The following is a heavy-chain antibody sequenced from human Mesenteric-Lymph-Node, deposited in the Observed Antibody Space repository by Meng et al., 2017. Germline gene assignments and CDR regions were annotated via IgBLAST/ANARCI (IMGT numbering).Heavy chain of an antibody. CDR2: INHSGST. J-gene: IGHJ4*02. D-gene: IGHD4-17*01. CDR1: GGSFSGYY. V-gene: IGHV4-34*01. Sequence: VQSQQWGAGLLKPSDTLSLPCAVYGGSFSGYYWSWIRQPPGKGLEWIGEINHSGSTNYNPSLKSRVTISVDTSKNQFSLKLSSVTAADTAVYYCARGRGYGDYGSLYWGQGTLVTVSS. CDR3: ARGRGYGDYGSLY.